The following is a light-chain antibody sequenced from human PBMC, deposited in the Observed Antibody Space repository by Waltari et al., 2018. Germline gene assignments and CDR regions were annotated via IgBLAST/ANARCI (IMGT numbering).Light chain of an antibody. V-gene: IGKV1-39*01. CDR2: STS. CDR1: QSIGNY. Sequence: DIQMTQSPSSLSAFLGDRVTITCRASQSIGNYLNWYQQKPGKAPTPLIYSTSSLQSGVPSRFSGSESGTDFTLAISSLQPEDFATYYCQQTYTIPYTFGQGTKLEIK. J-gene: IGKJ2*01. CDR3: QQTYTIPYT.